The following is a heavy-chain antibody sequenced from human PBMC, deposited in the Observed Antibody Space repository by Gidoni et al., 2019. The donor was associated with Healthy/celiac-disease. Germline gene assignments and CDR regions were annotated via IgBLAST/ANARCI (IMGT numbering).Heavy chain of an antibody. V-gene: IGHV3-53*01. J-gene: IGHJ5*02. D-gene: IGHD1-7*01. Sequence: EVQLVESGGGLIQPGGSLRLSCAASGFTVSSNYMSWVRQAPGKGLEWVSVIYSVGSTYYSDSVKGRFTISRDNSKNTLYLQMNSLRAEDTAVYYCARVTGWNYWWFDPWGQGTLVTVSS. CDR2: IYSVGST. CDR3: ARVTGWNYWWFDP. CDR1: GFTVSSNY.